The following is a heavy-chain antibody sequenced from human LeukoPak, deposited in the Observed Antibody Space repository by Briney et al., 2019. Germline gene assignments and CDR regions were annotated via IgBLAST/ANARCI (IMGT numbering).Heavy chain of an antibody. J-gene: IGHJ4*02. CDR3: ASGFLQWLY. CDR2: INPDGSIK. D-gene: IGHD3-3*01. CDR1: GFTFGGNW. Sequence: PGGSLRLSCAASGFTFGGNWMSWVRQAPGRGLEWVANINPDGSIKYYVDSIKGRFTISRDNAKNSLYLQMNSLRAEDTAVYYCASGFLQWLYWGQGTLVTVSS. V-gene: IGHV3-7*01.